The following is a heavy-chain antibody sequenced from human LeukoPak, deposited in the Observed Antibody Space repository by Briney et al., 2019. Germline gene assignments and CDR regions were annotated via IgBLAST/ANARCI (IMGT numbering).Heavy chain of an antibody. D-gene: IGHD5-18*01. CDR2: INPSGGST. V-gene: IGHV1-46*03. CDR1: GYTFTSYY. CDR3: ARDLGGYSYGPYFDY. Sequence: GASVKGSCKASGYTFTSYYMHWVRQAPGQGLEWMGIINPSGGSTSYAQKFQGRVTMTRDTSTSTVYMELSSLRSEETAVYYCARDLGGYSYGPYFDYWGQGTLVTVSS. J-gene: IGHJ4*02.